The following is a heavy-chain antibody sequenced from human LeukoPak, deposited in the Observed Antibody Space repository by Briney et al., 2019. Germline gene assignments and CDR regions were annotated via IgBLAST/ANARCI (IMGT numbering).Heavy chain of an antibody. D-gene: IGHD4-17*01. V-gene: IGHV1-8*02. Sequence: ASVKVSCKASGGTFSSYAISWVRQAPGQGLEWMGWINPHSGKTGYAQKFQGRVTMTTDNSAKTAYMDLSSLRSEDTAVYYCARLSSHYGDYKVDPWGQGTLVTVSS. CDR2: INPHSGKT. J-gene: IGHJ5*02. CDR3: ARLSSHYGDYKVDP. CDR1: GGTFSSYA.